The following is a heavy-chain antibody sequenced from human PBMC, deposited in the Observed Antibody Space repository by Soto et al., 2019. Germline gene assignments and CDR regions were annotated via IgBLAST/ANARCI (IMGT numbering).Heavy chain of an antibody. CDR3: ARDSVVGVAATRYYYCMDV. J-gene: IGHJ6*02. CDR1: GDSVSSNSAA. CDR2: TYYRSKWYN. D-gene: IGHD2-15*01. V-gene: IGHV6-1*01. Sequence: SQTLSLTFAISGDSVSSNSAAWNWIRQSPSRGLEWLGRTYYRSKWYNDYAVSVKSRITINPDTSKNQFSLQPNSVTPEDTAVYCCARDSVVGVAATRYYYCMDVWGQGNTVTVYS.